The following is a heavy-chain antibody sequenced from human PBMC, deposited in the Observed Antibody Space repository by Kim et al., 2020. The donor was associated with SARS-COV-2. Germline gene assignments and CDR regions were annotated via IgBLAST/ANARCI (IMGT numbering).Heavy chain of an antibody. J-gene: IGHJ4*02. CDR1: GYTFTGYY. D-gene: IGHD1-20*01. Sequence: ASVKVSCKASGYTFTGYYMHWVRQAPGQGLEWMGWINPNSGGTNYAQKFQGRVTMTRDTSISTAYMELSRLRSDDTAVYYCARDLYNWNPFGFGYWGQGTLVTVSS. CDR2: INPNSGGT. V-gene: IGHV1-2*02. CDR3: ARDLYNWNPFGFGY.